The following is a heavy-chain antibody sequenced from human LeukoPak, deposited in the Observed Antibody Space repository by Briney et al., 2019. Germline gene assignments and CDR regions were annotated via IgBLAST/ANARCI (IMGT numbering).Heavy chain of an antibody. Sequence: SETLSLTCTVTRVSINNNYWSWIRQPPGKGLEWIGYIYYSGSTNYSPSLKSRVTMSVDTSKKQFSLKVTSVTAADTAVYYCARGSGAFDYWGQGTLVTVSS. CDR2: IYYSGST. CDR3: ARGSGAFDY. V-gene: IGHV4-59*01. J-gene: IGHJ4*02. CDR1: RVSINNNY.